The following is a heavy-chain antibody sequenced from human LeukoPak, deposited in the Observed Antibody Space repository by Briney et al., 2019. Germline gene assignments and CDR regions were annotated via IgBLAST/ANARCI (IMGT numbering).Heavy chain of an antibody. D-gene: IGHD6-13*01. J-gene: IGHJ6*03. V-gene: IGHV4-34*01. CDR2: INHSGST. Sequence: SETLSLTCAVYGGSFSGYYWSWIRQPPGKGLEWIGEINHSGSTNYNPSLKSRVTISVDTSKNQFSLKLSSVTAADTAVYYCARVRRSSSIDYYYYMDVWGKGTTVTVSS. CDR3: ARVRRSSSIDYYYYMDV. CDR1: GGSFSGYY.